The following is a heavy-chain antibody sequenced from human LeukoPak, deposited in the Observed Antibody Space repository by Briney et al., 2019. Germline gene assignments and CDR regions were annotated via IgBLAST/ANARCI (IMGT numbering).Heavy chain of an antibody. CDR2: IFHTGST. CDR3: ARFPTIAADDPRQRFDY. V-gene: IGHV4-4*02. Sequence: GSLRLSCAASRFSFSTYAMHWVRQAPGKGLEWIGEIFHTGSTNYNPSLKSRVTISVDTSKNQFSLKLSSVTAADTAVYYCARFPTIAADDPRQRFDYWGQGTLVTVSS. J-gene: IGHJ4*02. D-gene: IGHD6-13*01. CDR1: RFSFSTYAM.